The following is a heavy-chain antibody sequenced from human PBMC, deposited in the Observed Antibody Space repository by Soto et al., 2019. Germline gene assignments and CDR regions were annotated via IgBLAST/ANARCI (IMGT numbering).Heavy chain of an antibody. Sequence: SETLSLTCTVSGGSISSYYWSWIRQPPGKGLEWIGYIYYSGSTNYNPSLKSRVTISVDTSKNQFSLKLSSVTAADTAVYYCARTEYSGYDLFYYYYYYMDVWGKGTTVTVSS. V-gene: IGHV4-59*01. CDR1: GGSISSYY. CDR3: ARTEYSGYDLFYYYYYYMDV. D-gene: IGHD5-12*01. J-gene: IGHJ6*03. CDR2: IYYSGST.